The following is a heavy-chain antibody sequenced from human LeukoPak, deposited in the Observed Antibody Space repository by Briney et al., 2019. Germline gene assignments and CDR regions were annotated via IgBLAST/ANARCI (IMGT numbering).Heavy chain of an antibody. Sequence: NPSETLSLTCTVSGGSISSYYWSWIRQPPGKGLEWIGYIYYSGSTNYNPSLKSRVTISVDTSKNQFSLKLSSVTAADTAVYYCARGYYGSGSYFDYWGQGTLVTVSS. CDR2: IYYSGST. V-gene: IGHV4-59*01. CDR3: ARGYYGSGSYFDY. CDR1: GGSISSYY. D-gene: IGHD3-10*01. J-gene: IGHJ4*02.